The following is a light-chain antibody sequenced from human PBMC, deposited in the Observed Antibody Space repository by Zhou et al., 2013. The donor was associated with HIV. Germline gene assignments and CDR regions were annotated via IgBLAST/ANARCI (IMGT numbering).Light chain of an antibody. Sequence: AIQLTQSPSSLSASVGDRVTIICRASQGISNDLAWYQQKPGKVPKLLIYDASSLESGVPSRFSGSGSGTDFTLTISSLQPEDFATYYCQQFNSYPLTFGQGTRL. CDR2: DAS. V-gene: IGKV1-13*02. CDR1: QGISND. J-gene: IGKJ5*01. CDR3: QQFNSYPLT.